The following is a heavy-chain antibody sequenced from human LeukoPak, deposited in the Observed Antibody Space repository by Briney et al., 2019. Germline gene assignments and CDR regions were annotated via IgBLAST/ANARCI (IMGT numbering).Heavy chain of an antibody. J-gene: IGHJ5*02. CDR1: GFTFSSYA. D-gene: IGHD3-16*02. CDR2: ISGSGGSI. Sequence: PGGSLRLSCAASGFTFSSYAMSWVRQAPGKGLEWVSAISGSGGSIYYADSVKGRFTISRDNSKNTLYLQMNSLRAEDTSVYYCAKENYDYVWGSYRSGPSWFDPWGQGTLVTVSS. V-gene: IGHV3-23*01. CDR3: AKENYDYVWGSYRSGPSWFDP.